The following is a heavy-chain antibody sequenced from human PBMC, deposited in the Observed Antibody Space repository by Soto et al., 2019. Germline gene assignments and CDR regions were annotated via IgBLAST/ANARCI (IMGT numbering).Heavy chain of an antibody. J-gene: IGHJ5*02. Sequence: SETLSLTCAISGDSVSSNSAAWNWIRQSPSRGLEWLGRTYYRSKWYNDYAVSVKSRITINPDTSKNQFSLQLNPVTPEDTAVYYCARADTAMVNFDWFDPWGQGTLVTVSS. CDR3: ARADTAMVNFDWFDP. D-gene: IGHD5-18*01. V-gene: IGHV6-1*01. CDR1: GDSVSSNSAA. CDR2: TYYRSKWYN.